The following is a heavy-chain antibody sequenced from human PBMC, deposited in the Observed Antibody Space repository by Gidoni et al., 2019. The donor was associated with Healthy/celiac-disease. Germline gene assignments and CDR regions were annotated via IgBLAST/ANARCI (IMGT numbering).Heavy chain of an antibody. V-gene: IGHV1-2*02. CDR3: ARESSIAARSTDY. CDR2: INPNSGGT. CDR1: GYTFTGYY. Sequence: QVQLVQSGAEVKKPVSSVKVSCKASGYTFTGYYMNWVRQAPGQGLECMGWINPNSGGTIYAQKFQGRVTMTRDTSISTAYMELSRLRSDDTAVYYCARESSIAARSTDYWGQGTLVTVSS. D-gene: IGHD6-6*01. J-gene: IGHJ4*02.